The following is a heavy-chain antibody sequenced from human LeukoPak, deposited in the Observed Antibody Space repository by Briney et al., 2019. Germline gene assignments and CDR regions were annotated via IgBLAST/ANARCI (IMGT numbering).Heavy chain of an antibody. CDR2: IKQDRSEK. CDR1: GFTFSNYW. J-gene: IGHJ3*02. D-gene: IGHD1-26*01. Sequence: GGSLRLSCAASGFTFSNYWMSWVRQAPGKGLEWVANIKQDRSEKYYVDSVKGRFTISRDNAKNSLYLQMNSLRAEDTAVYYCAREGIVGDAFDIWGQGTMVTVSS. V-gene: IGHV3-7*01. CDR3: AREGIVGDAFDI.